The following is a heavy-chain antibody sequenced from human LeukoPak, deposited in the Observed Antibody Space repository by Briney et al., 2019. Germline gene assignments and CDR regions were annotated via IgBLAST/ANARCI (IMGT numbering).Heavy chain of an antibody. CDR3: VKHQQWLWYAMDV. J-gene: IGHJ6*02. CDR1: GFTFTSHA. CDR2: ISGSGTTT. Sequence: GGSLRLSCAASGFTFTSHAMSWVRQAPGKGLEGVSGISGSGTTTYYADSVKGRFTGSRDNSKNTLYLQMNTLRAEDTAVYYCVKHQQWLWYAMDVWGQGNSVTVSS. V-gene: IGHV3-23*01. D-gene: IGHD6-19*01.